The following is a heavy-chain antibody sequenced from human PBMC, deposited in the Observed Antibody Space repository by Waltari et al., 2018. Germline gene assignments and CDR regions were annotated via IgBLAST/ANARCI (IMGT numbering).Heavy chain of an antibody. CDR3: ASLRGHNWNLFDY. J-gene: IGHJ4*02. D-gene: IGHD1-20*01. CDR1: GGTFSSYA. CDR2: IIAILGIA. V-gene: IGHV1-69*10. Sequence: QVQLVQSGAEVKKPGSSVKVSCKASGGTFSSYAISWVRQAPGQGREWMGGIIAILGIANYAQKFQGRVTITADKSTSTAYMELSSQRSEDTAVYYCASLRGHNWNLFDYWGQGTLVTVSS.